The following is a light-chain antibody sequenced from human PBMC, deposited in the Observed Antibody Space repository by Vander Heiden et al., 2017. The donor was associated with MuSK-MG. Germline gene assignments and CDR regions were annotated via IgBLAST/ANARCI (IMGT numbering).Light chain of an antibody. Sequence: EFVLTHSPATLSLSPGERATLSCRASQSVSSYLAWYQQKPGQAPRLLIYDASNRATGIPTRFSGSGSGTDFTLSISSLEPEDSAVFYCQQRSNWPPTFGQGTKLQIK. V-gene: IGKV3-11*01. J-gene: IGKJ2*01. CDR1: QSVSSY. CDR2: DAS. CDR3: QQRSNWPPT.